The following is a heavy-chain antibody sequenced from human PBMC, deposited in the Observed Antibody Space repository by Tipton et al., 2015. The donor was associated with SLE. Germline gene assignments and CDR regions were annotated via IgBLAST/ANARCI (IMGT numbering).Heavy chain of an antibody. J-gene: IGHJ4*01. CDR2: IYYTGTTT. Sequence: TLSLTCTVSGGSVSSSSKYWAWIRQPPGKGLEWIGSIYYTGTTTYYNSFLKSRVTMSVETSKNHFSLTLSSVTAADTAVYYCARGAKERITLVRVRPYYFDYWGQGSLVTVSS. V-gene: IGHV4-39*02. CDR3: ARGAKERITLVRVRPYYFDY. CDR1: GGSVSSSSKY. D-gene: IGHD3-10*01.